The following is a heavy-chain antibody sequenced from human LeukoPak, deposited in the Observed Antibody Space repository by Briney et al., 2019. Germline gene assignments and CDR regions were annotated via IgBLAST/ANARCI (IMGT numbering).Heavy chain of an antibody. D-gene: IGHD2-21*02. Sequence: GGSLSPSCAASGSTLCSSTMTWVRQAPGKGLEWGSSIAGSSGYTSYAHSEKGRLAISRDNAKKSLYLQMTSLTAEDTAVYYCARDRGAYCGVDCYLGFDYWGRGTLVTVSS. J-gene: IGHJ4*01. CDR2: IAGSSGYT. CDR1: GSTLCSST. CDR3: ARDRGAYCGVDCYLGFDY. V-gene: IGHV3-21*01.